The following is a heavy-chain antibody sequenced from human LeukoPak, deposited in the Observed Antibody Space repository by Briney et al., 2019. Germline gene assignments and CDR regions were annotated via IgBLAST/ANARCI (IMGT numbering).Heavy chain of an antibody. D-gene: IGHD6-19*01. J-gene: IGHJ4*02. V-gene: IGHV5-51*01. Sequence: GESLKISCEASGYNFNIYWIGWVRQMPGKGLEWMGIIQPGCSDTRSSPSFEVQVTISADRSINTAYLQWSSLKASDTAIYYCARQQAVPSPGIDYWGQGTVVIVSS. CDR1: GYNFNIYW. CDR2: IQPGCSDT. CDR3: ARQQAVPSPGIDY.